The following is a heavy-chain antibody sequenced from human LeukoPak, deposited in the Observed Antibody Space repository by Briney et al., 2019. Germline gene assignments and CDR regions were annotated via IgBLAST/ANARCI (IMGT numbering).Heavy chain of an antibody. Sequence: PSETLSLTCTVSGGSISSSSYYWSWIRQPPGKGLEWIGCISYSGSTNYNPSLKSRVTISLDTSKNQFSLKLSSVTAADTAVYYCAGTYTYYYYYYMHVWGKGTTVTISS. V-gene: IGHV4-61*01. CDR1: GGSISSSSYY. CDR3: AGTYTYYYYYYMHV. J-gene: IGHJ6*03. CDR2: ISYSGST. D-gene: IGHD2-2*02.